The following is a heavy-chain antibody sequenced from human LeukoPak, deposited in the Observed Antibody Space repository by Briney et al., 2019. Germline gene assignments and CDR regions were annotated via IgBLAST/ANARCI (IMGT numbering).Heavy chain of an antibody. CDR1: GGSISTSNW. CDR3: ARHLGQQQLPDYYMDV. J-gene: IGHJ6*03. V-gene: IGHV4-4*02. Sequence: PSETLSLTCAVSGGSISTSNWWSWVRQPPGKGLEWIGEIYHSGSTNYNPSLKSRVTISVDTSKNQFSLKLSSVTAADTAVYYCARHLGQQQLPDYYMDVWGKGTTVTVSS. D-gene: IGHD6-13*01. CDR2: IYHSGST.